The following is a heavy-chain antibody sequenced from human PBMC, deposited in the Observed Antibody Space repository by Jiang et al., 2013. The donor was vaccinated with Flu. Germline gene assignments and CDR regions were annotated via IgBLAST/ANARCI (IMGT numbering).Heavy chain of an antibody. J-gene: IGHJ4*02. CDR3: ARQGWVERWGRRSSSSFYFDS. V-gene: IGHV4-39*07. CDR1: GASTTSKNHY. CDR2: VYYSGNT. Sequence: GLVKPSETLSLTCTVSGASTTSKNHYWGWIRQPPGKGLEWIGVVYYSGNTYDNPALKSRVTISVDTSKNQFSLRLNSVTAADTAVYYCARQGWVERWGRRSSSSFYFDSWGQGTLVTVSS. D-gene: IGHD6-6*01.